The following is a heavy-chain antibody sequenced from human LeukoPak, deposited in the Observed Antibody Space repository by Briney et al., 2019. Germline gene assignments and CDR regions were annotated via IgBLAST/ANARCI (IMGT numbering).Heavy chain of an antibody. J-gene: IGHJ6*02. D-gene: IGHD5-18*01. CDR1: GFTFSSYE. V-gene: IGHV3-48*03. CDR2: ISSSGSTI. CDR3: AKIQLWSYYYYYGMDV. Sequence: GGSLRLSCAAFGFTFSSYEMNWVRQAPGKGLEWVSYISSSGSTIYYADSVKGRFAISRDNAKNSPYLQMNSLRAEDTAVYYCAKIQLWSYYYYYGMDVWGQGTTVTVSS.